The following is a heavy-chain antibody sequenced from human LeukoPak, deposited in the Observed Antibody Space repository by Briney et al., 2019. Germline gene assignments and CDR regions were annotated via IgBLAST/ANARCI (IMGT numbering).Heavy chain of an antibody. J-gene: IGHJ4*02. D-gene: IGHD6-13*01. CDR2: ISSSGNT. V-gene: IGHV3-23*01. Sequence: PGWSLRLSCAASGFTFSRSAMTWVRQTPGKGLDWVSSISSSGNTYYADSVKGRFTISRDNSKNMLYLQMNSLRAEDTAVYYCVKGRISEDGLDFWGQRTRVTVSS. CDR1: GFTFSRSA. CDR3: VKGRISEDGLDF.